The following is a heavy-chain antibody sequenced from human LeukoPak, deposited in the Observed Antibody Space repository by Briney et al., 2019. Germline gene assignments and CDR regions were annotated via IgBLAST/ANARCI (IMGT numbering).Heavy chain of an antibody. CDR2: IYSSGST. Sequence: SETLSLTCTVSGDSISSGSYYWSWLRQPAGKGLEWIGRIYSSGSTNYNPSLKSRVTISVDTSKNQFSLRLSSVTAADTAVYYCARSDGSIRDAFDIWGQGTMVTVSS. V-gene: IGHV4-61*02. CDR3: ARSDGSIRDAFDI. CDR1: GDSISSGSYY. J-gene: IGHJ3*02. D-gene: IGHD3-10*01.